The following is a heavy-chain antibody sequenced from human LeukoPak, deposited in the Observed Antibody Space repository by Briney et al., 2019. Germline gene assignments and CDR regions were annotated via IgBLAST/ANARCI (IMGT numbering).Heavy chain of an antibody. V-gene: IGHV1-69*13. CDR1: GGTFSSYA. J-gene: IGHJ4*02. CDR2: IIPIFGTA. CDR3: ARGGYYDSSGYFDY. D-gene: IGHD3-22*01. Sequence: GASVKVSCKASGGTFSSYAISWVRQAPGQGLEWMGGIIPIFGTANYAQKFQGRVTITADESMSTAYMELSSLRSEDTAVYYCARGGYYDSSGYFDYWGQGTLVTVSS.